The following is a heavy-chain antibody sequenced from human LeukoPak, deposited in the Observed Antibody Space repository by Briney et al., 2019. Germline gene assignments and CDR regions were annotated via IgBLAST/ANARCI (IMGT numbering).Heavy chain of an antibody. J-gene: IGHJ3*02. CDR3: AMGSGPFYYDSSGLDAFDI. CDR2: ISSSSSYI. V-gene: IGHV3-21*01. Sequence: GGPLRLSCAASGFTFSSYSMNWVRQDPEKGLEWVSSISSSSSYIYYADSVKGRFTISRDNAKNSLYLQMNSLRAEDTAVYYCAMGSGPFYYDSSGLDAFDIWGQGTMVTVSS. D-gene: IGHD3-22*01. CDR1: GFTFSSYS.